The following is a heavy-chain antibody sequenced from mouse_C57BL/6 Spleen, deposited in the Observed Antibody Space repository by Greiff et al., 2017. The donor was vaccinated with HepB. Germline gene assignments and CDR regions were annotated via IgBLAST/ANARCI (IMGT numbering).Heavy chain of an antibody. J-gene: IGHJ2*01. Sequence: QVHVKQSGAELVRPGTSVKMSCKASGYTFTNYWIGWAKQRPGHGLEWIGDIYPGGGYTNYNEKVKGKATLTADKSASTAYMQFSSLTSEDSAIYYCARYGYGSSYGYFDYWGQGTTLTVSS. CDR2: IYPGGGYT. D-gene: IGHD1-1*01. CDR3: ARYGYGSSYGYFDY. CDR1: GYTFTNYW. V-gene: IGHV1-63*01.